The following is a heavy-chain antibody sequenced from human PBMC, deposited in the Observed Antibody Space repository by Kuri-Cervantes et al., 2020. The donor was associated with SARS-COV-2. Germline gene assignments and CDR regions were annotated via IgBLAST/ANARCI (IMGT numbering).Heavy chain of an antibody. CDR2: INSDGSST. Sequence: GESLKISCAASGFTFRSCWMHWVRQAPGKGLVWVSRINSDGSSTVYADSVKGRFTISRDNAKNTLYLQMNSLRAEDTAVYYCARDLHSTSSYYWGQGTLVTVSS. J-gene: IGHJ4*02. CDR1: GFTFRSCW. CDR3: ARDLHSTSSYY. D-gene: IGHD6-6*01. V-gene: IGHV3-74*01.